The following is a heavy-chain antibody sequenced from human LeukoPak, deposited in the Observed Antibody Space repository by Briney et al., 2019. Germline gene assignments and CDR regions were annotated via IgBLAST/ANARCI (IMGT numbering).Heavy chain of an antibody. CDR1: GYTFTGYY. CDR3: ARAISSGGEY. V-gene: IGHV1-2*02. D-gene: IGHD3-10*01. Sequence: VASVKVSCKASGYTFTGYYMHWVRQAPGQGLEWTGWINPNSGDANYVQKFQGRVTMTRDTSISTAYMELSRLRSDDTAVYYCARAISSGGEYWGQGTLVTVSS. J-gene: IGHJ4*02. CDR2: INPNSGDA.